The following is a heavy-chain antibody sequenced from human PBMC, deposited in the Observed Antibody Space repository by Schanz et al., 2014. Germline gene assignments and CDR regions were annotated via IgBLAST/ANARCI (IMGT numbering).Heavy chain of an antibody. CDR1: GYTFTGYY. Sequence: QVQLVQSGAEVKKPGASVRVSCKASGYTFTGYYMNWVRQAPGQGLEWMGWINPNSGGTDYAQKFQGRVTMTSDTSISTAYMELSSLRSDDTAVYYCARELRLEYYFDYWGQGTQVTVSS. CDR3: ARELRLEYYFDY. D-gene: IGHD4-17*01. V-gene: IGHV1-2*02. J-gene: IGHJ4*02. CDR2: INPNSGGT.